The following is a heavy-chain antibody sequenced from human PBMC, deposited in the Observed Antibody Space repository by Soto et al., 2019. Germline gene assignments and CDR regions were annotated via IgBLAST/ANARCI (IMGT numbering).Heavy chain of an antibody. J-gene: IGHJ5*02. Sequence: GSLRLSCAAAGFIFENFGMSWVSQAPGKGLEWISSISGSGFKKYYADSVKGRFTISRDNSKSTVYLELNNLSAEDTAVYHCAKNQGVELVPLATVDWFDPWGQGSVVTVSS. CDR1: GFIFENFG. CDR3: AKNQGVELVPLATVDWFDP. CDR2: ISGSGFKK. D-gene: IGHD1-26*01. V-gene: IGHV3-23*01.